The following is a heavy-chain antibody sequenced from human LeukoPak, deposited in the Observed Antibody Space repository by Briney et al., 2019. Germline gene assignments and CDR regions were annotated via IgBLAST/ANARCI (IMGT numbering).Heavy chain of an antibody. D-gene: IGHD1-1*01. V-gene: IGHV6-1*01. Sequence: SQTLSLTFAISGDSVSNTGAAWNWIRQSPSRGFEWLGRTYYRSKWFYDYAVSVKSRIIISPDTSKNQFSLQLNSMTPEDTAMYYCTRDPPNDQSYDLWGQGTLVTVSS. CDR3: TRDPPNDQSYDL. CDR2: TYYRSKWFY. J-gene: IGHJ5*02. CDR1: GDSVSNTGAA.